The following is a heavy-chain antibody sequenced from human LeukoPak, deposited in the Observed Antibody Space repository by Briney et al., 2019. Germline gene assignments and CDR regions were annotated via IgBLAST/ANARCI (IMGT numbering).Heavy chain of an antibody. CDR2: IYYSGST. CDR1: GYSISSSTYY. V-gene: IGHV4-39*01. Sequence: SETLSLTCTVSGYSISSSTYYWGWIRQPPGKGLEWIGSIYYSGSTYYNPSLKSRITISVDTSKNQFSLKLSSVTAADTAVYYCARHSRGVTSGPAFDIWGQGTMVTVSS. D-gene: IGHD2-15*01. J-gene: IGHJ3*02. CDR3: ARHSRGVTSGPAFDI.